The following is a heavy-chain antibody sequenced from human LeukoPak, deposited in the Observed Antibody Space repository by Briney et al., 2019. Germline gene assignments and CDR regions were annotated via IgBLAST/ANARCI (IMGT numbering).Heavy chain of an antibody. V-gene: IGHV3-30*02. CDR2: IRYDGTNK. CDR3: ARDPIVGWRGYWFHP. Sequence: GGSLRLSCDASGFSINTYTMYWVRQAPGQGLEWVAFIRYDGTNKYYADSVKGRFTISRDNSKNTLYLQMNSLRAEDTAVYYCARDPIVGWRGYWFHPWGQGTLVNVFS. CDR1: GFSINTYT. J-gene: IGHJ5*02. D-gene: IGHD1-26*01.